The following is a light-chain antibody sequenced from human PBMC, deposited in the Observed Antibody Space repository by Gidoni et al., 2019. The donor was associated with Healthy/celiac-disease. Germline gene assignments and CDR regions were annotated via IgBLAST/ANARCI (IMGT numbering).Light chain of an antibody. V-gene: IGLV2-8*01. J-gene: IGLJ2*01. Sequence: SALTQPPSASGSPGQSVTISCPGTSSDVGGYNYVSWYQQHPGKAPKLMIYEVSKRPSGFPDRFSGSKSGNTASLTVSGLQAEDEADYYCSSYAGSNNVVFGGGTKLTVL. CDR1: SSDVGGYNY. CDR2: EVS. CDR3: SSYAGSNNVV.